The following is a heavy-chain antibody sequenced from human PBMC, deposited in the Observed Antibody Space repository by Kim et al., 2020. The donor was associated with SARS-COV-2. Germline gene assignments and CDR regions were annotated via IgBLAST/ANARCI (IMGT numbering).Heavy chain of an antibody. V-gene: IGHV3-23*01. J-gene: IGHJ4*02. D-gene: IGHD3-3*01. CDR3: ANGFLGGIFGVVMGPDY. Sequence: VKGRFTISRDNSKNTLYLQMNSLRAEDTAVYYCANGFLGGIFGVVMGPDYWGQGTLVTVSS.